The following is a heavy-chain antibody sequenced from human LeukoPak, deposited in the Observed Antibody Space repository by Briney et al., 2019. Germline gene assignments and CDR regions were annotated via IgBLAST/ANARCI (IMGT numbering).Heavy chain of an antibody. CDR2: ISYDGSNK. V-gene: IGHV3-30*18. J-gene: IGHJ4*02. D-gene: IGHD3-10*01. CDR3: AKDMYVGSFDY. Sequence: GGSLRLSCAASGFTFSSYGMHWVRQAPGKGLEWVAVISYDGSNKYYADSVKGRFTISRDNSKNTLYLQMNSLRAEDTAVYYCAKDMYVGSFDYWGQGTLVTVSS. CDR1: GFTFSSYG.